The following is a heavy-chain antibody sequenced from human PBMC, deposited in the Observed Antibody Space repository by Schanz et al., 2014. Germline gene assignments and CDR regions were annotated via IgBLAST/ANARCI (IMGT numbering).Heavy chain of an antibody. J-gene: IGHJ3*02. CDR2: INQSGTT. CDR3: ARDRGHGDLPGDI. Sequence: QVQLQQWGAGLLKPSETLSLTCAVYGGSFSSNYWSWIRQPPGKGLEWIGEINQSGTTNYNPSLKSRVTMSVATTKNQISLKLRSGTAADTAVYYCARDRGHGDLPGDIWGQGTMVTVSS. D-gene: IGHD4-17*01. CDR1: GGSFSSNY. V-gene: IGHV4-34*02.